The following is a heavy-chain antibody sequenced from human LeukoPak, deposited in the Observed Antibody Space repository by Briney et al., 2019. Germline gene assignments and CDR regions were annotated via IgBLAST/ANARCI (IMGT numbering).Heavy chain of an antibody. V-gene: IGHV3-30*04. CDR2: TSYDGSNK. D-gene: IGHD6-13*01. CDR3: ASPRSAAGIMGNYFDY. J-gene: IGHJ4*02. Sequence: GGSLRLSCAASGFTFSSYAMHWVRQAPGKGLEWVAVTSYDGSNKYYADSVKGRFTISRDNSKNTLYLQMNSLRAEDTAVYYCASPRSAAGIMGNYFDYWGQGTLVTVSS. CDR1: GFTFSSYA.